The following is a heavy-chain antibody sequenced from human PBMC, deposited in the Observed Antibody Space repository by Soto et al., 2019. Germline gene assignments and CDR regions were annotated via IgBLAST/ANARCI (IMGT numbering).Heavy chain of an antibody. Sequence: QVQLVESGGGVVQPGRSLRLSCAASGFTFSSYAMHWVRQAPGKGLEWVAVISYDGSNKYYADSVKGRFTISRDNSKNTLYLQMNSLRAEDTAVYYCARVRGGEEITLPLLWFGEPTADFDYWGQGTLVTVSS. CDR2: ISYDGSNK. V-gene: IGHV3-30-3*01. CDR1: GFTFSSYA. CDR3: ARVRGGEEITLPLLWFGEPTADFDY. D-gene: IGHD3-10*01. J-gene: IGHJ4*02.